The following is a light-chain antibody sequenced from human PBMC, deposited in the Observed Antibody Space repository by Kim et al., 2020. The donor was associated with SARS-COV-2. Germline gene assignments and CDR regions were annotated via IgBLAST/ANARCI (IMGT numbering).Light chain of an antibody. CDR3: QQYNAYPIT. CDR2: VAS. J-gene: IGKJ5*01. Sequence: DIQMTQSPSSLSASVGDRVTITCRASQDISNYLAWFQQKPGKAPRSLISVASGLHTGVPSRFSVTGSGTNFALTISSLQPEDFATYYCQQYNAYPITFGQGTRLEIK. CDR1: QDISNY. V-gene: IGKV1-16*01.